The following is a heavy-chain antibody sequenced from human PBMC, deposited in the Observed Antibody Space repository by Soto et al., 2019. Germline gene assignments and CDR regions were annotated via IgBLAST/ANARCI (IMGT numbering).Heavy chain of an antibody. CDR1: AFTFSNYA. CDR2: ISTSIDAT. CDR3: AKDRTVAARNFDY. Sequence: DVQLLESGGGLVQPGGSLRLSCAASAFTFSNYAMGWVRQAPGKGLEWVSSISTSIDATYYADSVKGRFTISRDDSKNTLYLQMNSLRAEDTAVYYCAKDRTVAARNFDYWGQGTLVTVSS. D-gene: IGHD6-6*01. V-gene: IGHV3-23*01. J-gene: IGHJ4*02.